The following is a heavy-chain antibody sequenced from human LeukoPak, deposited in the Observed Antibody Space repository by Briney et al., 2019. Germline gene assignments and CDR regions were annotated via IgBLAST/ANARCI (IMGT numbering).Heavy chain of an antibody. Sequence: GSVSVSCKASGYTFTGYYMHWVRQAPGQGVEGMGWINHNSGGTKYAQKFQGRVNITRDTSISTAYIELSSLRSDATAVYYCARSLWSGGNLDYWGQGTLVTVSS. CDR2: INHNSGGT. CDR1: GYTFTGYY. V-gene: IGHV1-2*02. D-gene: IGHD3-3*01. CDR3: ARSLWSGGNLDY. J-gene: IGHJ4*02.